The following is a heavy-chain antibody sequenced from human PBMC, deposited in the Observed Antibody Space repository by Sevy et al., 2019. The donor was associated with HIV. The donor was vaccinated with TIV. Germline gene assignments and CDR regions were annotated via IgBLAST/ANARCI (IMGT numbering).Heavy chain of an antibody. Sequence: GSLRLSCAASGFTFSDYFMTWIRQAPGKGLEWVSYISSSGRTTYYADAVEGRFTISRDNTKNSLYLLMNSLRAEDTAVYYCASLYFYGMDVWGQGTTVTVSS. CDR1: GFTFSDYF. CDR3: ASLYFYGMDV. CDR2: ISSSGRTT. V-gene: IGHV3-11*01. J-gene: IGHJ6*02.